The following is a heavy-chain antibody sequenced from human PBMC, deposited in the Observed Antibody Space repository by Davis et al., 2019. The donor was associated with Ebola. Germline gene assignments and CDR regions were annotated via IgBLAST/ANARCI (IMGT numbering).Heavy chain of an antibody. Sequence: AASVKVSCKVSGYTLNELSVHWVRQAPGKGLEWMGCFDPKYGEPIYAQKFQGRVTITADKSTSTAYMELRSLRSDDTAVYYCARDNWNDVGWFDPWGQGTLVTVSS. CDR3: ARDNWNDVGWFDP. CDR2: FDPKYGEP. D-gene: IGHD1-20*01. CDR1: GYTLNELS. J-gene: IGHJ5*02. V-gene: IGHV1-24*01.